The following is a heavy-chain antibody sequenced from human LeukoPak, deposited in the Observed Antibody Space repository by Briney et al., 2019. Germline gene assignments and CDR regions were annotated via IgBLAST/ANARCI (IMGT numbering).Heavy chain of an antibody. D-gene: IGHD1-26*01. V-gene: IGHV3-23*01. J-gene: IGHJ4*02. CDR1: GFTFSSYA. CDR2: ISGSGGTT. Sequence: PGGSLRLSCAASGFTFSSYAMSWVRQAPGKGLEWVSAISGSGGTTYYADSVKGRFTISRDNSKNTLYLQMNSLRAEDTAVYYCAKTVSVLGATPPDYWGQGTLVTVSS. CDR3: AKTVSVLGATPPDY.